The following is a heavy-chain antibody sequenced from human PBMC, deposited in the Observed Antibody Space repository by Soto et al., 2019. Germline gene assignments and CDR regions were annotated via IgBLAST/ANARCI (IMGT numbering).Heavy chain of an antibody. CDR2: ISSSSTYT. J-gene: IGHJ4*02. Sequence: GSLRLSCAASGFNFRSDTMNWVRQAPGKGLEWVSSISSSSTYTYYADSVKGRFTISRDNAKNSLYLQMNNLRAEDTAVYYCAREYRATVTTPYFDYWGQGTLVTVSS. D-gene: IGHD4-17*01. V-gene: IGHV3-21*01. CDR1: GFNFRSDT. CDR3: AREYRATVTTPYFDY.